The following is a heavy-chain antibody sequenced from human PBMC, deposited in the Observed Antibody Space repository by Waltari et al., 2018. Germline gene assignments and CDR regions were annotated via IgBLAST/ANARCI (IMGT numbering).Heavy chain of an antibody. D-gene: IGHD6-6*01. V-gene: IGHV4-59*11. CDR3: ARELAAHNAFDI. Sequence: QVQLQESGPGLVKPSETRSLTCTVSGGSISSHYWSWIRQPPGKGLEWIGDIYSSGSTNYNPSLKSRVTISVDTSKNQFSLKLSSVTAADTAVYYCARELAAHNAFDIWGQGTMVTVSS. CDR1: GGSISSHY. CDR2: IYSSGST. J-gene: IGHJ3*02.